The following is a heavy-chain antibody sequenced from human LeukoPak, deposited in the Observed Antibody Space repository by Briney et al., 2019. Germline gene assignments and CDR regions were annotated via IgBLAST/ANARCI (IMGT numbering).Heavy chain of an antibody. CDR2: ISSSGSTI. Sequence: PGGSLRLSCAAPGFTFSSYEMNWVRQAPGKGLEWVSYISSSGSTIYYADSVKGRFTISRDNAKNSLYLQMNSLRAADTAVYYCARDRKVAGTWFDPWGQGTLVTVSS. CDR1: GFTFSSYE. D-gene: IGHD6-19*01. V-gene: IGHV3-48*03. CDR3: ARDRKVAGTWFDP. J-gene: IGHJ5*02.